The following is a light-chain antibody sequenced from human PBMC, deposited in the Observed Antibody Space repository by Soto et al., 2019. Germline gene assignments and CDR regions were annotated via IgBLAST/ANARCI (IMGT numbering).Light chain of an antibody. CDR1: KNDIGVYDF. CDR3: KSYAGSNTYV. V-gene: IGLV2-8*01. CDR2: EVV. J-gene: IGLJ1*01. Sequence: QSVLTQPPSASGSPGQSVTISCTRTKNDIGVYDFVSWYQHHPGKAPRLIIYEVVQRPSGVPDRFSGSKSGNTASLTVSGLQAADEADYFCKSYAGSNTYVFGSGTRSPS.